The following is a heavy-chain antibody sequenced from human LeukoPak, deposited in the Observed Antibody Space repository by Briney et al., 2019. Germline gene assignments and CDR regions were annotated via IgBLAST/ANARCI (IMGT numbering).Heavy chain of an antibody. J-gene: IGHJ3*01. CDR3: ARHSLDYGGADDVFDF. V-gene: IGHV5-51*01. D-gene: IGHD4-23*01. CDR2: IYPGDSDT. CDR1: GYSFSNYW. Sequence: GESLKISCKGSGYSFSNYWIGWVRQMPGKGLEWMGIIYPGDSDTRYSPSFQGQVTFSADKSISTAYLQWSSLKALDTAMYYCARHSLDYGGADDVFDFWGQGTMVTVSS.